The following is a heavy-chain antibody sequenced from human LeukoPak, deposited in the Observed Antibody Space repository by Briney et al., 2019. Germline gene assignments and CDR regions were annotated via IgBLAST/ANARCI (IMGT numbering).Heavy chain of an antibody. J-gene: IGHJ4*02. Sequence: GGSLRLSCAASGFTFNTHNINWVRQAPGKGLEWVSSISSSSSYIYYADSVRGRFTISRDNSKNTLFLQMNSLRAEDTAMYYCASLRFSAAYYADYWGQGTLVTVSS. CDR3: ASLRFSAAYYADY. V-gene: IGHV3-21*01. CDR1: GFTFNTHN. D-gene: IGHD1-26*01. CDR2: ISSSSSYI.